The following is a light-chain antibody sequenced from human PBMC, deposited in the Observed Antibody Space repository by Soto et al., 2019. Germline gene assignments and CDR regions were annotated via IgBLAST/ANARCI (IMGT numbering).Light chain of an antibody. CDR1: QAIASW. V-gene: IGKV1-12*01. CDR3: QQANSFAPT. CDR2: AAS. J-gene: IGKJ1*01. Sequence: DIQMTQSRASVSASVGDRVTITCRASQAIASWLAWYQQKPGKAPKFLVYAASTLQSGVPSRFRGSGSGTEFTLTISSLQPDDFATYYCQQANSFAPTFGQGTKVEIK.